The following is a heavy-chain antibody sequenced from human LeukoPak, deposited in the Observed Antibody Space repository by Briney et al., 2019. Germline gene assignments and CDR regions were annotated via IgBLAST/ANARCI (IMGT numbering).Heavy chain of an antibody. J-gene: IGHJ4*02. CDR3: ARDHSLGFLEYSRSRAFDY. V-gene: IGHV1-2*02. D-gene: IGHD6-13*01. Sequence: GASVKVSCKASGYTFTGYYMHWVRQAPGQGLEWMGWINPNSGGTNYAQKFQGRVTMTRDTSISTAYMELSRLRSDDTALYYCARDHSLGFLEYSRSRAFDYWGQGTLVTVSS. CDR2: INPNSGGT. CDR1: GYTFTGYY.